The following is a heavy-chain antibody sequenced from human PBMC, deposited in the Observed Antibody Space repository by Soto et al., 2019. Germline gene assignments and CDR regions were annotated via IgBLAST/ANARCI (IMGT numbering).Heavy chain of an antibody. Sequence: QVQLVESGGGVVQPGMSLRLSCGASRLTFSSYGMHWVRQAPGKGLEWVALISYDESKKYYADSVKGRFTISRDNSKNTLYLQMDSLRAEDTAVYYCAKDRRRVSYGYDAFYMRGQGTMVTVSS. CDR3: AKDRRRVSYGYDAFYM. V-gene: IGHV3-30*18. CDR2: ISYDESKK. CDR1: RLTFSSYG. J-gene: IGHJ3*02. D-gene: IGHD5-18*01.